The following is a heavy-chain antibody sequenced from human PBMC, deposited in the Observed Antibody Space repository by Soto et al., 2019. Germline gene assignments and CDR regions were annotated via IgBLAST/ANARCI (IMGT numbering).Heavy chain of an antibody. CDR2: ISASGGRT. Sequence: VQLLESGGGLVQPGGSLRLSCAASGFVFKDYAISWVRQAPGKGLEWVSGISASGGRTYYADSVKGRLSVSRDNSNDTVFLQINRLRDEDTAIYYCARGSSTTPTSYGYLAYWGQGTLVTVSS. J-gene: IGHJ4*02. V-gene: IGHV3-23*01. CDR3: ARGSSTTPTSYGYLAY. CDR1: GFVFKDYA. D-gene: IGHD1-1*01.